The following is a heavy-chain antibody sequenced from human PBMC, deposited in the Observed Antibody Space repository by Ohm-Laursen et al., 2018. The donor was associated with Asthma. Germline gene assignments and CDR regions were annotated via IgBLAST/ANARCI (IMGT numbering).Heavy chain of an antibody. CDR2: IYHTGKT. J-gene: IGHJ4*02. Sequence: TLSLTCTVSGRPITSGAYYWTWIRQHPGKGLEYVGCIYHTGKTYYNPSLQSRLTLSVDTSKNHFSLKLNSVTAADTAVYYCARENSQTTVTTMGGFDYWGQGTLVTVSS. D-gene: IGHD4-17*01. CDR3: ARENSQTTVTTMGGFDY. V-gene: IGHV4-31*03. CDR1: GRPITSGAYY.